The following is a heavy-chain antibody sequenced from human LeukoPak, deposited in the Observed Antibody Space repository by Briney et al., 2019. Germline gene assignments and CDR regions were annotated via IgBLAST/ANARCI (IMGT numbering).Heavy chain of an antibody. CDR3: ARDDRGETIDY. D-gene: IGHD3-10*01. CDR2: ISGSGTTI. J-gene: IGHJ4*02. Sequence: SGGSLRLSCAASGFTFSNYEMNWVRQAPGKGLEWISYISGSGTTIYYADSVKGRFTISRDNAKNSLYLQMNSLRAEDTAVYYCARDDRGETIDYWGQGTLVTVSS. V-gene: IGHV3-48*03. CDR1: GFTFSNYE.